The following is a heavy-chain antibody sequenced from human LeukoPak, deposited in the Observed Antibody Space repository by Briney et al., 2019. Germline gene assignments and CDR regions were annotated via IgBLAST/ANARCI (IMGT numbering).Heavy chain of an antibody. J-gene: IGHJ5*02. Sequence: SETLSLTCNVSGGSVSSGSYYWSWIRQPPGKGLEWIGYIYYSGSTNYNPSLKSRVTISVDTSKNQFSLKLSSVTAADTAVYYCARQWHALNWFDPWGQGTLVTVSS. CDR3: ARQWHALNWFDP. CDR1: GGSVSSGSYY. V-gene: IGHV4-61*01. CDR2: IYYSGST. D-gene: IGHD6-19*01.